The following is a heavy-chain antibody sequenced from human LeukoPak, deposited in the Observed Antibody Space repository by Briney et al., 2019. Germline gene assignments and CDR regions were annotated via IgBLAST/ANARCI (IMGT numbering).Heavy chain of an antibody. CDR2: IRYDGSNK. J-gene: IGHJ4*02. Sequence: PGGSLRLSCAASGFTFSSYGMHWVRQAPGKGLEWVAFIRYDGSNKYYADSVKGRFTISRDNAKNSLYLQMNSLRAEDTAVYYCARNPDPSGSYSDYWGQGTLVTVSS. D-gene: IGHD1-26*01. CDR3: ARNPDPSGSYSDY. V-gene: IGHV3-30*02. CDR1: GFTFSSYG.